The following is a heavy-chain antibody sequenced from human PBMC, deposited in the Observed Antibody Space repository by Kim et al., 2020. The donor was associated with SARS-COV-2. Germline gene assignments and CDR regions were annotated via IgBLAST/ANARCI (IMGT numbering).Heavy chain of an antibody. Sequence: GGSLRLSCAASGFTFSSYGMHWVRQAPGKGLEWVAVIWYDGSNKYYADSVKGRFTISRDNSKNTLYLQMNSLRAEDTAVYYCAKDGLSPANGLPNYYYYYGMDVWGQGTTVTVSS. CDR2: IWYDGSNK. J-gene: IGHJ6*02. D-gene: IGHD2-2*01. CDR1: GFTFSSYG. V-gene: IGHV3-33*06. CDR3: AKDGLSPANGLPNYYYYYGMDV.